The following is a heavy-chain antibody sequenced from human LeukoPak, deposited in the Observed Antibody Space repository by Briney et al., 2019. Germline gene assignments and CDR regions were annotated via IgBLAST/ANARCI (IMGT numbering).Heavy chain of an antibody. Sequence: PSETLSLTCTVSGGSISSYYWSWIRQPPGKGLEWIGYFYYSGSTNYNPSLKSRVTISVDTSKNQFSLKLSSVTAADTAFYYCARELQDVFDIWGQGTMVTVSS. CDR3: ARELQDVFDI. V-gene: IGHV4-59*01. D-gene: IGHD4-11*01. J-gene: IGHJ3*02. CDR2: FYYSGST. CDR1: GGSISSYY.